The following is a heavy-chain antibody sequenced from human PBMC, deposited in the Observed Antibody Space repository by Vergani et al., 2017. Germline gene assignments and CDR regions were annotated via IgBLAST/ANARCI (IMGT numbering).Heavy chain of an antibody. CDR3: ARGGYGSSTSCYQGFMHV. J-gene: IGHJ6*03. CDR1: GFTFSSYS. D-gene: IGHD2-2*01. Sequence: EVQLVESGGGLVKPGGSLRLSCAASGFTFSSYSMNWVRQAPGKGLEWVSSISSSSSYIYYAYSVKGRFTISRDNAKNSLYLQMNSLRAEDTAVYYCARGGYGSSTSCYQGFMHVWGKGTTVAVSS. CDR2: ISSSSSYI. V-gene: IGHV3-21*01.